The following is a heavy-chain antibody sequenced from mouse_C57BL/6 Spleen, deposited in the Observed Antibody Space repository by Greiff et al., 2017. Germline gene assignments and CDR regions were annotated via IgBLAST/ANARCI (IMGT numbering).Heavy chain of an antibody. CDR3: ASGAYYSNWYFDV. CDR2: INPNTGGT. D-gene: IGHD2-12*01. Sequence: EVQLQQSGPELVKPGASVKISCKASGYSFTGYYMNWVKQSPEKSLEWIGEINPNTGGTTYNQKFKAKATLTVDKSSSTAYMQLKSLTSEDSAVYFCASGAYYSNWYFDVWGTGTTVTVSS. CDR1: GYSFTGYY. J-gene: IGHJ1*03. V-gene: IGHV1-42*01.